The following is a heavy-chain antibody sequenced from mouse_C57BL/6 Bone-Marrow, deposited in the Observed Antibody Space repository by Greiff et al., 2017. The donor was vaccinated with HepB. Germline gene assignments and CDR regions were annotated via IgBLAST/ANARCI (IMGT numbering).Heavy chain of an antibody. D-gene: IGHD2-3*01. CDR3: ARHEEAYDYFDY. CDR2: FYPGSGSI. J-gene: IGHJ2*01. V-gene: IGHV1-62-2*01. Sequence: VKLVESGAELVKPGASVKLSCKASGYTFTEYTIHWVKQRSGQGLEWIGWFYPGSGSIKYNEKFKDKATLTADKSSSTVYMELSRLTSEDSAVYFCARHEEAYDYFDYWGQGTTLTVSS. CDR1: GYTFTEYT.